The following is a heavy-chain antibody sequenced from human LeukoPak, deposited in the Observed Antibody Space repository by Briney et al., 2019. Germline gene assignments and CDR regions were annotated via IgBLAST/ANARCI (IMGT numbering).Heavy chain of an antibody. CDR3: AKVHYYDSSGYYSEVDY. CDR1: GFTFSSYA. V-gene: IGHV3-23*01. J-gene: IGHJ4*02. CDR2: ISGSGGST. D-gene: IGHD3-22*01. Sequence: GGSLRLSCAASGFTFSSYAMSWVRQAPGKGLEWASAISGSGGSTYYADSVKGRFTISRDNSKNTLYLQMNSLRAEDTAVYYCAKVHYYDSSGYYSEVDYWGQGTLVTVSS.